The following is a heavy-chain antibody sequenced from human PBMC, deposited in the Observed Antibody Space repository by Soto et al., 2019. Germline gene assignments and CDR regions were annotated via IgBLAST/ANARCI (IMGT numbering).Heavy chain of an antibody. Sequence: GGSLRLSCAASGVSFSNYAMSWVRQAPGKGLEWVSYISSSSSTIYYADSVKGRFTISRDNAKNSLYLQMNSLRAEDTAVYYCARSYYYDSSGSLNWFDPWGQGTLVTVSS. V-gene: IGHV3-48*01. J-gene: IGHJ5*02. D-gene: IGHD3-22*01. CDR2: ISSSSSTI. CDR3: ARSYYYDSSGSLNWFDP. CDR1: GVSFSNYA.